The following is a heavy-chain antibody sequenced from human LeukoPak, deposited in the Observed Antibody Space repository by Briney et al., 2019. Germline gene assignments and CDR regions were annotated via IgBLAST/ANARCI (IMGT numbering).Heavy chain of an antibody. CDR2: INPNSGGT. CDR1: GYTFTGYY. D-gene: IGHD3-22*01. Sequence: GASVKVSCKASGYTFTGYYMHWVRQAPGQGLEWMGWINPNSGGTNYAQKFQGRVTMTRDTSISTAYMELSRLRSDDTAVYYCARLGSGYFPDYYYYYMDVWGKGTTVTVSS. V-gene: IGHV1-2*02. J-gene: IGHJ6*03. CDR3: ARLGSGYFPDYYYYYMDV.